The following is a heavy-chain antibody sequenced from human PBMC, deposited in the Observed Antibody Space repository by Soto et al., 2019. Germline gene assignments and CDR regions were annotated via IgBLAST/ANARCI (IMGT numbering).Heavy chain of an antibody. D-gene: IGHD2-2*01. CDR2: INHSGST. CDR3: ARGMGYCSSTSCSINWFDP. Sequence: PWETLSLTCAVYGRSFSGYYWSWIRQPPGKGLEWIGEINHSGSTNYNPSLKSRVTISVDTSKNQFSLKLSSVTAADTAVYYCARGMGYCSSTSCSINWFDPWGQGTLVTVSS. J-gene: IGHJ5*02. V-gene: IGHV4-34*01. CDR1: GRSFSGYY.